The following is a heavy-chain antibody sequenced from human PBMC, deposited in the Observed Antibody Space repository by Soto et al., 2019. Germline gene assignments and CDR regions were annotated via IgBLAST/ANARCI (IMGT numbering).Heavy chain of an antibody. Sequence: QLVETGGGLIQPGTSLTLSCAASGFSVSRNYMTWVRQAPGKGLEWVSFVYSGGATFYADSVKGRFILSRDDSQNPMYRQMNNLRAEDTAVYYCARVPGRLWGRGTMVTVAS. CDR2: VYSGGAT. CDR1: GFSVSRNY. D-gene: IGHD3-10*01. V-gene: IGHV3-53*02. CDR3: ARVPGRL. J-gene: IGHJ4*02.